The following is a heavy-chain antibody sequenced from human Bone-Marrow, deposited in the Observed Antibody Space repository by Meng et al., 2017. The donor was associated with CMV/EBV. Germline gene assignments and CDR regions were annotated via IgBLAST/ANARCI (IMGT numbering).Heavy chain of an antibody. V-gene: IGHV4-39*01. Sequence: GSLRLSCTVSGGSISSTSYYWGWLRQPPGKGLEWIGIIYNTGSTYYNPSLKSRVTISVDTPKNQFSLKLRSVAAADTAVYYCARHGISTSSEYYFDYWGQGTLVTVSS. J-gene: IGHJ4*02. D-gene: IGHD2-2*01. CDR3: ARHGISTSSEYYFDY. CDR1: GGSISSTSYY. CDR2: IYNTGST.